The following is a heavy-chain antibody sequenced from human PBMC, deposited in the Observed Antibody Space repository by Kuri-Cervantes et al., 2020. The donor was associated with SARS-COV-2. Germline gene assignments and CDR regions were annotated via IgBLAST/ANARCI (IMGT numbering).Heavy chain of an antibody. Sequence: ETLSLTCAAPGFTFSGHWIHWVRQAPGRGLVWVSAISGSGGSTYYADSVKGRFTISRDNSKNTLYLQMNSLRAEDTAVYYCAKDRSSSSGWERYYFDYWGQGTLVTVSS. CDR3: AKDRSSSSGWERYYFDY. CDR2: ISGSGGST. J-gene: IGHJ4*02. V-gene: IGHV3-23*01. CDR1: GFTFSGHW. D-gene: IGHD6-19*01.